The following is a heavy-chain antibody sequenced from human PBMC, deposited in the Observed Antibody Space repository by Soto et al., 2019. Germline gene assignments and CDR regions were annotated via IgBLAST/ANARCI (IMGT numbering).Heavy chain of an antibody. CDR3: ARGFSARPRSSTDACGPGVLRSLYSGM. CDR2: ISGSGGST. D-gene: IGHD2-21*01. Sequence: GGSLRLSCAASGFTFSSFAMSWVRQAPGKGLDWVSAISGSGGSTYSADSVKGRFTISRDNSKNTLYLQMSSLRAEDTAVYYCARGFSARPRSSTDACGPGVLRSLYSGM. CDR1: GFTFSSFA. J-gene: IGHJ6*01. V-gene: IGHV3-23*01.